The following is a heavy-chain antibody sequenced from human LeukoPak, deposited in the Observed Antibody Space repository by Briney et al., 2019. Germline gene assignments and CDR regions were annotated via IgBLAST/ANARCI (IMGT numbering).Heavy chain of an antibody. J-gene: IGHJ4*02. D-gene: IGHD6-19*01. CDR2: IYTSGCT. V-gene: IGHV4-4*07. CDR1: GGSISSYY. CDR3: ARERSSGWYGYYFDY. Sequence: PSETLSLTCTVAGGSISSYYWSWIRQPAGKGLEWIGRIYTSGCTNYNPSLKSRVTMSVDTSKNQFSLKLSSVTAADTAVYYCARERSSGWYGYYFDYWGQGTLVTVSS.